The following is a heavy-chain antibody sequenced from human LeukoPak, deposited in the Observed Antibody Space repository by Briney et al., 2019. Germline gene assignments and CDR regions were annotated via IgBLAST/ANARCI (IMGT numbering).Heavy chain of an antibody. CDR1: GFSFSSFS. CDR2: ISGGSSFT. CDR3: ARDLGYSSGPNY. Sequence: PGGSLRLSCAASGFSFSSFSMNRVRQAPGKGLEWVSYISGGSSFTYYVDSVKGRFTISRDNAKNSLYLQMNSLRAEDTAVYYCARDLGYSSGPNYWGQGTRVTVSS. J-gene: IGHJ4*02. V-gene: IGHV3-21*01. D-gene: IGHD6-19*01.